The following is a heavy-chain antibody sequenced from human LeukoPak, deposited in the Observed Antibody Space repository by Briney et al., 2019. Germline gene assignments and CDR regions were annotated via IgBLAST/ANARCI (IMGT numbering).Heavy chain of an antibody. V-gene: IGHV3-7*01. CDR2: INQDGGDK. Sequence: PGGSLRLSCGASGFTFSRYWMSWVRQAPGKGLEWVANINQDGGDKYHADSVKGRFTISRDNAKSSLYLQMNSLRAEDTAVYYCARDHDGKDYWGQGTLVTVSS. J-gene: IGHJ4*02. CDR3: ARDHDGKDY. CDR1: GFTFSRYW.